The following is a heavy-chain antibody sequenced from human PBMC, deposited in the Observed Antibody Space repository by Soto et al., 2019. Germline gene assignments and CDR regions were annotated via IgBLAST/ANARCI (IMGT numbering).Heavy chain of an antibody. CDR1: DGSSSGYY. V-gene: IGHV4-34*01. Sequence: ETLSLTCAVYDGSSSGYYWSWIRQPPGKGLEWIGEINHSGSSNYNPSLKSRVTISVDPSKNQFSLTLSSVTAADTAVYYCAGSWNYYYGMDVWGKGTTVTVST. CDR3: AGSWNYYYGMDV. J-gene: IGHJ6*04. D-gene: IGHD3-10*01. CDR2: INHSGSS.